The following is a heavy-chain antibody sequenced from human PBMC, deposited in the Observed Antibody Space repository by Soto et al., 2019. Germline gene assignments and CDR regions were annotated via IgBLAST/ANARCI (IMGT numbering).Heavy chain of an antibody. Sequence: GGSLRLSCAASGFTFSSYSMNWVRQAPGKGLEWVSSISSSSSYIYYADSVKGRFTISRDNAKNSLYLQMNSLRAEDTAVYYCAGGVSSWIYGISNAFDYWGQGTLVTVSS. CDR2: ISSSSSYI. V-gene: IGHV3-21*01. CDR1: GFTFSSYS. CDR3: AGGVSSWIYGISNAFDY. D-gene: IGHD3-9*01. J-gene: IGHJ4*02.